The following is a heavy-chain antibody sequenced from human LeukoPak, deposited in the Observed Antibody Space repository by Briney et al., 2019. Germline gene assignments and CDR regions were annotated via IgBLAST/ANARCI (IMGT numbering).Heavy chain of an antibody. CDR2: INPSGGST. CDR1: GYTFTSYY. Sequence: GSLKLSCKASGYTFTSYYMHWVRQAPGQGLEWMSIINPSGGSTSYAQNLQGRVTITRDTSTSTLYMELSSLRSETTAVYYCASIEYSSQMGFDYWGQGTLVTVSS. J-gene: IGHJ4*02. V-gene: IGHV1-46*04. D-gene: IGHD6-6*01. CDR3: ASIEYSSQMGFDY.